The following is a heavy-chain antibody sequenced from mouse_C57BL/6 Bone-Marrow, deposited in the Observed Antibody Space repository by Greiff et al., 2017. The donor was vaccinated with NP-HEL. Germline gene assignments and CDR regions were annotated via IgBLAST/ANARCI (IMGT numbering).Heavy chain of an antibody. V-gene: IGHV1-76*01. D-gene: IGHD3-2*02. CDR3: ARSGGRECAY. J-gene: IGHJ3*01. CDR2: IYPGSGNT. CDR1: GYTFTDYY. Sequence: QVQLQQSGAELVRPGASVKLSCKASGYTFTDYYINWVKQRPGQGLEWIARIYPGSGNTYYNEKFKGKATLTAEKSSSTAYMQLSSLTSEDSAVYFCARSGGRECAYWGQGTLVTVSA.